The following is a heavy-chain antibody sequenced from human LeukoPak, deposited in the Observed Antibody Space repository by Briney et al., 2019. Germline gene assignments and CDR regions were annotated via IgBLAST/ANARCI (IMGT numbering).Heavy chain of an antibody. V-gene: IGHV3-30*02. CDR3: AKDANSGYDYVGVLDY. D-gene: IGHD5-12*01. CDR2: IRYDGSNK. CDR1: GFTFSSYG. J-gene: IGHJ4*02. Sequence: GGSLRLSCAASGFTFSSYGMHWVRQAPGKGLEWVAFIRYDGSNKYYADSVKGRFTISRDNSKNTLYLQMNSLRAEDTAVYYCAKDANSGYDYVGVLDYWGQGTLVTVSS.